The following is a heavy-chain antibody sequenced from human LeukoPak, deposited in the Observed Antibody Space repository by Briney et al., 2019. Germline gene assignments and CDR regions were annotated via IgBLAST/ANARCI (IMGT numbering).Heavy chain of an antibody. CDR3: ARANGYSYGLYYYYYYMDV. D-gene: IGHD5-18*01. J-gene: IGHJ6*03. V-gene: IGHV3-48*03. Sequence: VGSLRLSSAASGFTFSSYEMNWVRQAPRKGLEWVSYISSSGRTINYTDSVKVRFTISRDNANNSLYLQMNSLRAEDTAVYYCARANGYSYGLYYYYYYMDVWGKGTTVTISS. CDR1: GFTFSSYE. CDR2: ISSSGRTI.